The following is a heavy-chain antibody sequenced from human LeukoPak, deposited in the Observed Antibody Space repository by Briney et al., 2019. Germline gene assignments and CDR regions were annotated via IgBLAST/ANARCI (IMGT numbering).Heavy chain of an antibody. J-gene: IGHJ5*02. CDR1: GGSISNYY. Sequence: SETLSLTCTVSGGSISNYYWSWIRQPAGKGLEWIGRIYTSGSTNYNPSLKSRVTMSVDTSKNQFSLKLSSVTAADTAVYYCARAYSSSWYDSGLFDPWGQGTLVTVSS. CDR2: IYTSGST. CDR3: ARAYSSSWYDSGLFDP. V-gene: IGHV4-4*07. D-gene: IGHD6-13*01.